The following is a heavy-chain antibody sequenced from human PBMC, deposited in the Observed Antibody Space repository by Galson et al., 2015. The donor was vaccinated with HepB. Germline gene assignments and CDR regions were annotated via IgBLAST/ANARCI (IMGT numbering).Heavy chain of an antibody. V-gene: IGHV3-9*01. Sequence: SLRLSCAASGFTFDDSAMHWVRQAPGKGLEWVSGINWISYSIGYADSVKGRFTISRDNAKNSLYLQMNSLKPEDTALYYCAKGYDSSGYSGRFDYWGQGTLVTVSS. CDR2: INWISYSI. CDR3: AKGYDSSGYSGRFDY. D-gene: IGHD3-22*01. J-gene: IGHJ4*02. CDR1: GFTFDDSA.